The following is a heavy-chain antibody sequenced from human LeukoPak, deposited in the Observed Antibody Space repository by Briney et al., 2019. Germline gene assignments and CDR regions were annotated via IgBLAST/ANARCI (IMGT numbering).Heavy chain of an antibody. Sequence: SETLPLTCAVYGGSFSGYYWSWIRQPPGKGLEWIGEINHSGSTNYNPSLKSRVTISVDTSKNQFSLKLSSVTAADTAVYYCARRAEMATLLYYYYYMDVWGKGTTVTISS. CDR3: ARRAEMATLLYYYYYMDV. J-gene: IGHJ6*03. D-gene: IGHD5-24*01. CDR2: INHSGST. CDR1: GGSFSGYY. V-gene: IGHV4-34*01.